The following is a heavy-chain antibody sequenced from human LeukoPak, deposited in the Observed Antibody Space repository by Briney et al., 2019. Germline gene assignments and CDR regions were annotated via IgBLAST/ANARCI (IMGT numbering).Heavy chain of an antibody. J-gene: IGHJ3*02. V-gene: IGHV1-46*01. CDR3: ARDTWRWLQFGRSMSAFDI. CDR1: GYTFTGYY. Sequence: GASVKVSCKASGYTFTGYYMHWVRQAPGQGPEWMGVISPSGGSTTYAQKFQGRVTLTRDMSTSTDYLELSSLRSEDTAVYYCARDTWRWLQFGRSMSAFDIWGQGTMVTVSS. CDR2: ISPSGGST. D-gene: IGHD5-24*01.